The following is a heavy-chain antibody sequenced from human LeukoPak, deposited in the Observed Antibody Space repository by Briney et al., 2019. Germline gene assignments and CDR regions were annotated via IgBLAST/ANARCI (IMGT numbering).Heavy chain of an antibody. CDR3: ARDVSRGSGISVGYYYYMDV. CDR1: GYTFTSYY. Sequence: GASVKVSCKASGYTFTSYYMHWVRQAPGQGLEWMGIINPSGGSTSYAQKFQGRVTMTRDMSTSTVYMELSSLRSEDTAVYYCARDVSRGSGISVGYYYYMDVWGKGTTVTVSS. D-gene: IGHD3-10*01. V-gene: IGHV1-46*01. J-gene: IGHJ6*03. CDR2: INPSGGST.